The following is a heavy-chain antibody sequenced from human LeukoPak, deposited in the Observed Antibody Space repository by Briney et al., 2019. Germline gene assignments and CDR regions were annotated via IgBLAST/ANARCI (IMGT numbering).Heavy chain of an antibody. V-gene: IGHV4-59*01. J-gene: IGHJ4*02. Sequence: SETPSLTCTVSGGSISGDYRSWIRQPPGKGLEWVGYIYYTGSTNYNPSLKSRVTISVDTSKNQFSLKLTSVTAADTAVYYCARLQGGSTAVFDYWGQGTLVSVSS. CDR3: ARLQGGSTAVFDY. CDR2: IYYTGST. CDR1: GGSISGDY. D-gene: IGHD1-26*01.